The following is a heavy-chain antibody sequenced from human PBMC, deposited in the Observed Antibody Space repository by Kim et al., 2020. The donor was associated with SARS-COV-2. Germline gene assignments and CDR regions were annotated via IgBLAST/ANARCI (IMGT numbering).Heavy chain of an antibody. D-gene: IGHD3-22*01. V-gene: IGHV3-33*01. CDR1: GFTFSSYG. CDR2: IWYDGSNK. J-gene: IGHJ4*02. CDR3: AREGGGYYDSSGYYQYVAGIDY. Sequence: GGSLRLSCAASGFTFSSYGMHWVRQAPGKGLEWVAVIWYDGSNKYYADSVKGRFTISRDNSKNTLYLQTNSLRAEDTAVYYCAREGGGYYDSSGYYQYVAGIDYWGQGTLVTVSS.